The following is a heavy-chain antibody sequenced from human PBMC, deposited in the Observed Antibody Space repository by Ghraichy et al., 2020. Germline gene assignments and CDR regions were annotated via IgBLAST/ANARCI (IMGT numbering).Heavy chain of an antibody. CDR3: ARAGQQLDSEPRDYYYYGMDV. D-gene: IGHD6-13*01. CDR2: IKQDGSEK. J-gene: IGHJ6*02. CDR1: GFTFSRYW. V-gene: IGHV3-7*01. Sequence: GGSLRLSCAVSGFTFSRYWMSWVRQAPGKGLEWVANIKQDGSEKYYVDSVKGRFTISRDNAKNSLILQVNSLRAEDTAVYYCARAGQQLDSEPRDYYYYGMDVWGQGTTVTVSS.